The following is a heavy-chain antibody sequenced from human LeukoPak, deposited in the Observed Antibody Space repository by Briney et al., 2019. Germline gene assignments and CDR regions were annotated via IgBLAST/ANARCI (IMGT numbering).Heavy chain of an antibody. V-gene: IGHV4-61*02. CDR2: IYSSGST. J-gene: IGHJ6*03. Sequence: SETLSXXXTVSGGSISSGSYYWSWIRQPAGKGREWIGRIYSSGSTNYNPSLKSRVTISVDTCKNQFSLKLRAVTAADTAVYYCARFYYYYYSMDVWGKGTTVTVSS. CDR3: ARFYYYYYSMDV. CDR1: GGSISSGSYY.